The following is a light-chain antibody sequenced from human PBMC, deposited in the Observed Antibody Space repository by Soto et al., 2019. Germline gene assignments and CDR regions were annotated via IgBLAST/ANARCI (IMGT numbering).Light chain of an antibody. V-gene: IGKV3-15*01. CDR2: GAS. J-gene: IGKJ3*01. Sequence: EIVMTQSPATLSVSPGERATLSCRASQSVSSNLAWYQQKPGQAPRLLIYGASTRATGIPARFSGSGSGTEFTLTISSLQSEDFAFYYCQQYNNWPFTFGARTKVDIK. CDR1: QSVSSN. CDR3: QQYNNWPFT.